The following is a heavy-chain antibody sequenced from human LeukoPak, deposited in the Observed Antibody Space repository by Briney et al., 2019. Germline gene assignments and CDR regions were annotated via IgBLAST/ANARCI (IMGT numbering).Heavy chain of an antibody. J-gene: IGHJ4*02. D-gene: IGHD2-2*01. CDR3: ASSIVVVPAAPLDY. CDR2: ISAYNGNT. CDR1: GYTFTSYG. Sequence: ASVKVSCKASGYTFTSYGISWVRQAPGQGLEWMGWISAYNGNTNYAQKLQGRVTMTTDTSTSTAYMELRSLRSDDTAVYYCASSIVVVPAAPLDYWGQGTLVTVSS. V-gene: IGHV1-18*01.